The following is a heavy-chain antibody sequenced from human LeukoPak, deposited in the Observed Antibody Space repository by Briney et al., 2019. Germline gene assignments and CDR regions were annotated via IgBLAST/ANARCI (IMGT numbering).Heavy chain of an antibody. J-gene: IGHJ5*02. V-gene: IGHV3-30*18. CDR1: GFTFSSYG. CDR3: AKDRGSSCWLDWFDP. D-gene: IGHD6-19*01. Sequence: GGSLRLSCAASGFTFSSYGMHWVRQAPGKGLEWVAVISYDGSNKYYADSVKGRFTISRDNSKNTLYLQMNSLRAEDTAVYYCAKDRGSSCWLDWFDPWGQGTLVTVSS. CDR2: ISYDGSNK.